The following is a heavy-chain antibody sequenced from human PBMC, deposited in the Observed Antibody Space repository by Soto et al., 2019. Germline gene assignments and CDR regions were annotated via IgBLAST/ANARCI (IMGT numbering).Heavy chain of an antibody. J-gene: IGHJ4*02. CDR2: IYYSGST. D-gene: IGHD3-3*01. Sequence: SETLSLTCTVSGGSISSSSYYWGWIRQPPGKGLEWIGSIYYSGSTYYNPSLKSRVTISVDTSKNQFSLKLSSVTAADTAVYYCAKVDGSSGRPIDYWGQGTLVTVSS. V-gene: IGHV4-39*01. CDR3: AKVDGSSGRPIDY. CDR1: GGSISSSSYY.